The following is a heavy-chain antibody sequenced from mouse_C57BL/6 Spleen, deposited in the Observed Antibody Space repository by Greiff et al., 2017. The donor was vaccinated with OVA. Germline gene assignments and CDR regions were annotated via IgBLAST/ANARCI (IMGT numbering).Heavy chain of an antibody. CDR3: ARGVPPDD. V-gene: IGHV1-82*01. Sequence: QVQLQQSGPELVKPGASVKISCKASGYAFSSSWMNWVKQRPGKGLEWIGRIYPGDGDTNYNGKFKGKATLTADKSSSTAYMQLSSLTSEDSAVYFCARGVPPDDWGQGTTLTVSS. CDR2: IYPGDGDT. J-gene: IGHJ2*01. D-gene: IGHD5-1*01. CDR1: GYAFSSSW.